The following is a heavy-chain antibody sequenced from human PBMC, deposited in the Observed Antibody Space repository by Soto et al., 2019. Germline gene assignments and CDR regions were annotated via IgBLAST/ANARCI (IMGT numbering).Heavy chain of an antibody. CDR2: INPGGGSA. CDR1: GSAITRYY. CDR3: ARDTSGWSLNGLDV. Sequence: QVDLVQSGAEVRKPGASVTISCKASGSAITRYYIHWVRQAPGRGVEGMGIINPGGGSARYAQKFQDRVNIDKDTSTGTVYMDLRSLRTEDTAVYYCARDTSGWSLNGLDVWGQGTTVNVSS. J-gene: IGHJ6*02. D-gene: IGHD6-19*01. V-gene: IGHV1-46*01.